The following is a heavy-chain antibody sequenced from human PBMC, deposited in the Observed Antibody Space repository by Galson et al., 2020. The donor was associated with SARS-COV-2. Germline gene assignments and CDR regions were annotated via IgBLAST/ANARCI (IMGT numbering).Heavy chain of an antibody. J-gene: IGHJ2*01. CDR1: GFTFSSCG. D-gene: IGHD2-8*02. V-gene: IGHV3-33*01. Sequence: GESLKISCAASGFTFSSCGMNWVRQAPGKGLEWVANIWYDGSYKYYADSVKGRFTISRDNSKNTLYLQMNSLRGEDTAVYYCARDRGSASGDWSSDLWGRGTLVTVSS. CDR3: ARDRGSASGDWSSDL. CDR2: IWYDGSYK.